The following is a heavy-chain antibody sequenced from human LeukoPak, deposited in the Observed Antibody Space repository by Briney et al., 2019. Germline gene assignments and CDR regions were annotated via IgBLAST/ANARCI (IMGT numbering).Heavy chain of an antibody. J-gene: IGHJ4*02. Sequence: ASVKVSCKTSDYTFTGYGISWVRQAPGQGLEWMGWINTYTGNTNYAQKFQGRVTMTTDTSTSTAYMELRSLRSDDAAVYYCARQAAGYSSGWYQFHFDYWGQGTLVTVSS. CDR3: ARQAAGYSSGWYQFHFDY. CDR2: INTYTGNT. CDR1: DYTFTGYG. D-gene: IGHD6-19*01. V-gene: IGHV1-18*04.